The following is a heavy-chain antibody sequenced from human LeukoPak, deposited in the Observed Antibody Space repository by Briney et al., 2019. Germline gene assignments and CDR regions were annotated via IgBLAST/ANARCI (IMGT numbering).Heavy chain of an antibody. Sequence: ASVKVSCKASGYTFTGYYMRWVRQAPGQGLEWMGWINPNSGGTNYAQKFQGRVTMTRDTSISTAYMELSRLRSDDTAVYYCARGASGSYAAFDYWGQGTLVTVSS. D-gene: IGHD1-26*01. CDR1: GYTFTGYY. CDR2: INPNSGGT. V-gene: IGHV1-2*02. CDR3: ARGASGSYAAFDY. J-gene: IGHJ4*02.